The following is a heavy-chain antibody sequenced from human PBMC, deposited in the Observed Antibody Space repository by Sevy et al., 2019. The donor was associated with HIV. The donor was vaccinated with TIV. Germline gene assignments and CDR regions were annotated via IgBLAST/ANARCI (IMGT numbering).Heavy chain of an antibody. Sequence: GGCLRLSCAASGFTFSSYWMHWVRQVPGKGLVWVSRISPDGSATTYADFVKGRFTVSRDNAKNTLYLQLGSLRGEDTGVYYCVSSPYRSRTDYWGQGTLVTVSS. CDR3: VSSPYRSRTDY. CDR2: ISPDGSAT. V-gene: IGHV3-74*01. D-gene: IGHD6-13*01. J-gene: IGHJ4*02. CDR1: GFTFSSYW.